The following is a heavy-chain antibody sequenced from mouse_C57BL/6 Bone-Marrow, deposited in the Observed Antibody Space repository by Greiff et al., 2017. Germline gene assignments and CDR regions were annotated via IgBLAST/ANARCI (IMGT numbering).Heavy chain of an antibody. D-gene: IGHD1-1*01. CDR1: GYTFTDYE. CDR3: TSRYYGSSYDFDY. J-gene: IGHJ2*01. CDR2: IDPETGGT. Sequence: QVQLQQSGAELVRPGASVTLSCKASGYTFTDYEMHWVKQTPVHGLEWIGAIDPETGGTAYNQKFKGKAILTADKSSSTAYMELRSLTSEDSAVYYCTSRYYGSSYDFDYWGQGTTLTVSS. V-gene: IGHV1-15*01.